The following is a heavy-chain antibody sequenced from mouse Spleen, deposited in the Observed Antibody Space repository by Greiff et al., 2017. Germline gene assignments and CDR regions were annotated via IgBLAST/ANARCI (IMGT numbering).Heavy chain of an antibody. CDR2: ISSGSSTI. J-gene: IGHJ2*01. V-gene: IGHV5-17*01. CDR3: ARGGLITTVVAPYYFDY. Sequence: EVKVVESGGGLVKPGGSLKLSCAASGFPFSDYGMHWVRQAPEKGLEWVAYISSGSSTIYYADTVKGRFTISRDNAKNTLFLQMTSLRSEDTAMYYCARGGLITTVVAPYYFDYWGQGTTLTVSS. D-gene: IGHD1-1*01. CDR1: GFPFSDYG.